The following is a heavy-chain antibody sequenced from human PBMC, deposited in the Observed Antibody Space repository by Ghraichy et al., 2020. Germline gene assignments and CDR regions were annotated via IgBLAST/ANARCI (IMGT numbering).Heavy chain of an antibody. Sequence: ASVKVSCKASGYTFNTYGITWVRQAPGQGLEWMGWISANNGNTNYAQKLQDRVTMTTDTSTSTAYMQLSGLSSDDTAVYYCARQMGKSLSFDSWGQGTLVTVSS. J-gene: IGHJ4*02. V-gene: IGHV1-18*01. CDR3: ARQMGKSLSFDS. CDR2: ISANNGNT. CDR1: GYTFNTYG. D-gene: IGHD3-16*01.